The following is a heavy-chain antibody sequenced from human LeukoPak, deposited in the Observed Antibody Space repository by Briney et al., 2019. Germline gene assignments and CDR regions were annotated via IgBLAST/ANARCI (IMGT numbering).Heavy chain of an antibody. Sequence: GGSLRLSCAASGFTFSSYAMHWVRQAPGKGLEWVAVISYDGSNKYYADSVKGRFTISRDNSKNTLYLQMNSLRAEDTAVYYCARAPKPNYDILTGYYVEGKHLDYWGQGSLVTVCS. CDR2: ISYDGSNK. V-gene: IGHV3-30*04. J-gene: IGHJ4*02. D-gene: IGHD3-9*01. CDR3: ARAPKPNYDILTGYYVEGKHLDY. CDR1: GFTFSSYA.